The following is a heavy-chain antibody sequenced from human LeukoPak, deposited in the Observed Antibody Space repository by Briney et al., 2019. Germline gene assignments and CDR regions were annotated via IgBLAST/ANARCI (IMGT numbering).Heavy chain of an antibody. V-gene: IGHV5-51*01. Sequence: GESLKISCKGSGYSFTSYWIGWVRQMPGKGLEWMGIIYPGDSDTRYSPSFQGQVTISADKSISTAYLQWSSLKASDTAMYHRARREQWLVSGVDYWGQGTLVTVSS. D-gene: IGHD6-19*01. CDR3: ARREQWLVSGVDY. CDR2: IYPGDSDT. CDR1: GYSFTSYW. J-gene: IGHJ4*02.